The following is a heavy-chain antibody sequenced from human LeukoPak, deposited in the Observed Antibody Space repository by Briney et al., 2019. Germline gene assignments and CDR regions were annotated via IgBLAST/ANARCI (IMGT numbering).Heavy chain of an antibody. Sequence: GGSLRLSCAASGFTFSSYAMHWVRQAPGKGLEWVAVISYDGSNKYYADSVKGRSTISRDNAKNSLYLQMNSLRAEDTAVYYCARDFISSSYFDYWGQGTLVTVSS. V-gene: IGHV3-30*04. J-gene: IGHJ4*02. D-gene: IGHD6-6*01. CDR3: ARDFISSSYFDY. CDR1: GFTFSSYA. CDR2: ISYDGSNK.